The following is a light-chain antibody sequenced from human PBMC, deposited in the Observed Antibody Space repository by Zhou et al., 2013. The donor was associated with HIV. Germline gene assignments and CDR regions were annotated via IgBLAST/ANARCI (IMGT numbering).Light chain of an antibody. CDR1: QSISSW. J-gene: IGKJ1*01. V-gene: IGKV1-5*03. CDR3: QQSYSTPRT. CDR2: QTS. Sequence: DIQMTQSPSTLSASVGDRVTITCRASQSISSWLAWYQQKPGNAPKLLVYQTSYLESGVPSRFSGSGSGTEFTLTISSLQPDDFATYYCQQSYSTPRTFGQGTTVEIK.